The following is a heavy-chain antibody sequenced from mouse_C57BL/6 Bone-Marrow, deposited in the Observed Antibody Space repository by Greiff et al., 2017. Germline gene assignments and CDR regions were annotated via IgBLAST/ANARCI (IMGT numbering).Heavy chain of an antibody. CDR3: ASPPLLPHWYFDV. V-gene: IGHV1-62-3*01. J-gene: IGHJ1*03. Sequence: QVQLQQPGAELVKPGASVKLSCKASGYTFPSYWMHWVKQRPGRGLEWIGRIDPNSSGPKYNEKFKSKATLTVDTSSSTAYMQLRSLTSEDSSVYYCASPPLLPHWYFDVWGTGTTVTVAS. CDR1: GYTFPSYW. CDR2: IDPNSSGP. D-gene: IGHD1-1*01.